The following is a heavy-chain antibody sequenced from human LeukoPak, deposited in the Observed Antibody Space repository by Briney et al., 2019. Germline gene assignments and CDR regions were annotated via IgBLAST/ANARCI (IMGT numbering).Heavy chain of an antibody. CDR2: VSDSDAGT. CDR3: AKKAVMPGTVGNYFDY. Sequence: PGGSLRLSCAASGFTFSSYAMNWVRQAPGKGLEWVSAVSDSDAGTYYADSVKGRFTISRDDSKNTMYLQMNSLRAEDTAVYYCAKKAVMPGTVGNYFDYWGQGTLVTVSS. D-gene: IGHD6-13*01. V-gene: IGHV3-23*01. CDR1: GFTFSSYA. J-gene: IGHJ4*02.